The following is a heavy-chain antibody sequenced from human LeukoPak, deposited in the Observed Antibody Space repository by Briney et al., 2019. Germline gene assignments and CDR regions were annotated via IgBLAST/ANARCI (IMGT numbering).Heavy chain of an antibody. CDR2: IYSGGST. Sequence: PGGSLRLSCAASGFTVSSNYMSWVRQAPGKGLEWVSLIYSGGSTYYADSVEGRFTISRDNSKNTLYLEMNSLRAEDTAVYYCAREGSRPYCSGGSCYSFWGQGTLVTVSS. CDR1: GFTVSSNY. CDR3: AREGSRPYCSGGSCYSF. D-gene: IGHD2-15*01. V-gene: IGHV3-53*01. J-gene: IGHJ4*02.